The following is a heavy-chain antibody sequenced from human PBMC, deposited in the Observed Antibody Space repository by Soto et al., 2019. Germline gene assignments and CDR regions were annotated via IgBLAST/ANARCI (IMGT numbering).Heavy chain of an antibody. CDR2: IYYSGST. J-gene: IGHJ6*02. V-gene: IGHV4-59*12. CDR1: GGSISSYY. D-gene: IGHD3-10*01. CDR3: ARVSGIYYYGMDV. Sequence: SETLSLTCTVSGGSISSYYWSWIRQPPGKGLEWIGYIYYSGSTNYNPSLKSRVTISVDTSKNQFSLKLSSVTAVDTAVYYCARVSGIYYYGMDVWGQGTTVTVSS.